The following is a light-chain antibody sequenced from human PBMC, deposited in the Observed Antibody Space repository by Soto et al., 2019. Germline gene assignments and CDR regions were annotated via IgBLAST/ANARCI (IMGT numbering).Light chain of an antibody. V-gene: IGKV3-15*01. CDR3: QQYNDWPPRT. J-gene: IGKJ1*01. CDR1: QSINSN. CDR2: GAS. Sequence: EIVMTQSPATLSVSPGERATLSCRASQSINSNLAWYQQKPGQAPRLLIYGASTRATAIPARFSGSGSGTEFTLTISSLQSEDFAVYYCQQYNDWPPRTFGQWTKVEIK.